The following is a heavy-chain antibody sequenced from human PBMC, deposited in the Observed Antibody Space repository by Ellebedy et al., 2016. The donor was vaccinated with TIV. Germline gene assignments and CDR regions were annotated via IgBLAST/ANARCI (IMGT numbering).Heavy chain of an antibody. J-gene: IGHJ4*02. CDR2: ITHSGST. CDR3: ARGLARDY. CDR1: GGSISSSGHY. Sequence: SETLSLTCTVSGGSISSSGHYWSWIRQPPGTGLEWIGEITHSGSTNYNPSLKSRVTISVDTSKNQFSLNLSSVTAADTAVYYCARGLARDYWGQGTLVTVSS. V-gene: IGHV4-39*07.